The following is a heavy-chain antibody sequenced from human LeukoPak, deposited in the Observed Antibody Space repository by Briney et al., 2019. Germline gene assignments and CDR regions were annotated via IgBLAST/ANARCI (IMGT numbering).Heavy chain of an antibody. D-gene: IGHD3-16*01. CDR3: SRENGAFSPFGY. V-gene: IGHV4-4*02. CDR1: GGSISNTNW. Sequence: SETLSLTCGVSGGSISNTNWWSWVRQFPGQGLEWIGEISLTGLTHYNSSLESRVTVSLDKSKNQLSLNLTSVTAADTAVYFCSRENGAFSPFGYWGQGILVTVLS. J-gene: IGHJ4*02. CDR2: ISLTGLT.